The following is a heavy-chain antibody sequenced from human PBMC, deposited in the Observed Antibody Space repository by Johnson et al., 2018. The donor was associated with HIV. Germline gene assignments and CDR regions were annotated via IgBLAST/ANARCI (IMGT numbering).Heavy chain of an antibody. V-gene: IGHV3-9*01. CDR1: GFTFDDYA. J-gene: IGHJ3*02. CDR2: ISWNSGSI. Sequence: VQLVESGGGLVQPGRSLRLSCAASGFTFDDYAMHWVRQAPGKGLEWVSGISWNSGSIGYADSVKGRFTISRDNAKNSLYLQMNSLRAEDTALYYCAKEQYSGGYSDAFDIWGQGTMVTVSS. CDR3: AKEQYSGGYSDAFDI. D-gene: IGHD1-26*01.